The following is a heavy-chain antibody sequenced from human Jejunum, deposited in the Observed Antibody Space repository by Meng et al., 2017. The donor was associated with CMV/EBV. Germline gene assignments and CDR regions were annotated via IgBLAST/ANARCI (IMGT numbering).Heavy chain of an antibody. CDR3: ARNPPICGTTSCYRAENWFDP. J-gene: IGHJ5*02. CDR2: VYHSGST. CDR1: YY. V-gene: IGHV4-38-2*01. Sequence: YYWGWIRQPPGEGLEWIGSVYHSGSTYYNPSLKSRVTISVDTSKNQFSLRMTSVTAADTAFYYCARNPPICGTTSCYRAENWFDPWGQGTLGTVSS. D-gene: IGHD2-2*01.